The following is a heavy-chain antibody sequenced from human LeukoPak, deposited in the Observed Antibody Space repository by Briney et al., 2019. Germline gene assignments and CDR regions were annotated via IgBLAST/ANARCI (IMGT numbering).Heavy chain of an antibody. J-gene: IGHJ4*02. D-gene: IGHD6-19*01. CDR3: ATGPSIPVALDY. V-gene: IGHV1-24*01. Sequence: VASVKVSCKVSGYTLTELSMHWVRQAPGKGLEWMGGLDPEDGETIYAQKFQGRVTMTEDTSTDTAYMELSSLRSEDTAVYYCATGPSIPVALDYWGQGTLVTVSS. CDR1: GYTLTELS. CDR2: LDPEDGET.